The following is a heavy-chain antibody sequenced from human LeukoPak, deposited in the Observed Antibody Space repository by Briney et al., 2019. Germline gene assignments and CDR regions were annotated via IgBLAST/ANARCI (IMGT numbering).Heavy chain of an antibody. D-gene: IGHD2-15*01. V-gene: IGHV4-59*01. CDR3: ARDGGGSDC. Sequence: SETLSLTCNVSGGSISGYHWSWIRQPPGKGLEWLGYIYYSGSSNYNPSLKSRVTISADTSKNQFSLKLSSVTAADTAVYYCARDGGGSDCWGQGTLVTVSS. CDR1: GGSISGYH. J-gene: IGHJ4*02. CDR2: IYYSGSS.